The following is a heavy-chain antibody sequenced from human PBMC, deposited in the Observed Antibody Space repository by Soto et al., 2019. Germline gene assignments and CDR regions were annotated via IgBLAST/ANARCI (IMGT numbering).Heavy chain of an antibody. CDR2: IKDDGSEK. D-gene: IGHD2-15*01. CDR3: GRRTCAGVTCFSGGVVY. V-gene: IGHV3-7*01. CDR1: GFTFSTYW. Sequence: EVQLVESGGGLVQPGVSLRLSCAASGFTFSTYWMSWVRQAPAKGLERVANIKDDGSEKYYVDSVKGRFTISRDNAKNALYLQMESLRAEDTAVYYGGRRTCAGVTCFSGGVVYWGQGTLVTVSS. J-gene: IGHJ4*02.